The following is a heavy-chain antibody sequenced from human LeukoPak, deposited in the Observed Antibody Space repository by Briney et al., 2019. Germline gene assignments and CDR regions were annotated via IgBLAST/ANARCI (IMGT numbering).Heavy chain of an antibody. D-gene: IGHD5-12*01. Sequence: SETLSLTCSVSGGPISNFYWSWIRQPPGKGLEWIGYIHYIETTNYNPSLKSRVTMSVDTSKNQFSLKLSSVTAADTAVYYCARGGSSGYDPFDYWGQGTLVTVSS. CDR3: ARGGSSGYDPFDY. CDR1: GGPISNFY. CDR2: IHYIETT. V-gene: IGHV4-59*01. J-gene: IGHJ4*02.